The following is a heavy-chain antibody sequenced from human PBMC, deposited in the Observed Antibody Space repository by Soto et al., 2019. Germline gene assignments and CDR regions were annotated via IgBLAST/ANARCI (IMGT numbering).Heavy chain of an antibody. Sequence: SETLSLTCDVSRGSVSNNNWWSWVRQSPGEGLEWIGEIHHGGSTNYNPSLKSRVTISVDKSKNQFFLKVNSVTAADTAVYYCTKNSAYALGYWGRGVLVTVSS. CDR1: RGSVSNNNW. CDR2: IHHGGST. D-gene: IGHD5-12*01. V-gene: IGHV4-4*02. CDR3: TKNSAYALGY. J-gene: IGHJ4*02.